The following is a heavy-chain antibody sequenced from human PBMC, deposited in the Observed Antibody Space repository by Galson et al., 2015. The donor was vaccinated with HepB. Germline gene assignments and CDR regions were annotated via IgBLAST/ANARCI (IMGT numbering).Heavy chain of an antibody. CDR3: ASSWGYYYDSSGLFTDAFDI. V-gene: IGHV1-3*04. CDR2: INTANGKT. CDR1: GYTFINYA. D-gene: IGHD3-22*01. J-gene: IGHJ3*02. Sequence: SVKVSCKASGYTFINYAMHWVRQAPGQRLEWMGWINTANGKTKYSPKFQGRVTMTTDTSTSTAYMELRSLRSDDSAVYYCASSWGYYYDSSGLFTDAFDIWGQGTMVTVSS.